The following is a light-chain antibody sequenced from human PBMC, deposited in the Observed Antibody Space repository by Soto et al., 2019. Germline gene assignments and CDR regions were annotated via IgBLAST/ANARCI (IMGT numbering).Light chain of an antibody. CDR3: QQYNDNWT. V-gene: IGKV1-5*03. CDR2: KAS. J-gene: IGKJ1*01. CDR1: QSISSW. Sequence: DIQMTQSPSTLSASVGDRVTITCRASQSISSWLAWYQQKPGTAPKLLIYKASTLQSGVPSRFSGRGSGTEFTLTISSQQPDDSATYYCQQYNDNWTFGQGTKVEIK.